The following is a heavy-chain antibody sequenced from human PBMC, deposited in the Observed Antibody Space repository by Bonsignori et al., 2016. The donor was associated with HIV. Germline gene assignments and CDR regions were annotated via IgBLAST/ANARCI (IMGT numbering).Heavy chain of an antibody. CDR3: ARVGWYCTGTICYTQENDY. CDR2: VLYSGSA. V-gene: IGHV4-39*07. J-gene: IGHJ4*02. Sequence: QLHLQESGPGLVKPSETLSLTCTVSGGSISGSSYYWGWIRQPPGKGLEWIGSVLYSGSAYYKSSLKSRVTISVDTSKNQFSLEVASVTAADTAVYYCARVGWYCTGTICYTQENDYWGQGTLVTVSS. CDR1: GGSISGSSYY. D-gene: IGHD2-2*02.